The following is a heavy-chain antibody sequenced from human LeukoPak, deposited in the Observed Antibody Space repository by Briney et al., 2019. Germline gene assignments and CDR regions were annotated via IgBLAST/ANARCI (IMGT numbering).Heavy chain of an antibody. D-gene: IGHD4-17*01. CDR3: ASKSTDHGELRFDY. Sequence: SETLSLTCVVSGGSVSGYYWGWIRQPPGRGLEWIGYVYYTGTTNYNPSLKSRVTISVDTSRNQFSLKVSSVTAADTGVYYCASKSTDHGELRFDYWGQGTLVTVSS. CDR2: VYYTGTT. J-gene: IGHJ4*02. CDR1: GGSVSGYY. V-gene: IGHV4-59*02.